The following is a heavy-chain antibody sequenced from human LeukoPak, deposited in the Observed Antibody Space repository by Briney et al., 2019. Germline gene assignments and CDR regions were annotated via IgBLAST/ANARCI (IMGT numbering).Heavy chain of an antibody. V-gene: IGHV4-61*02. J-gene: IGHJ4*02. CDR3: ARVTGYMVEDYFDS. CDR1: SGSISSGSYY. D-gene: IGHD6-13*01. Sequence: KASETLSLTCTVSSGSISSGSYYWSWIRQPAGKGLAWIGRIYTSGNTNYNPSLKSRVTISVDTSKNQFSLRLRSVTAADTAVYYCARVTGYMVEDYFDSWGQGTLVTVSS. CDR2: IYTSGNT.